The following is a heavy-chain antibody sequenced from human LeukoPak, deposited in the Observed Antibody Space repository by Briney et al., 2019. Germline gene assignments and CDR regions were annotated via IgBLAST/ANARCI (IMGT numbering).Heavy chain of an antibody. V-gene: IGHV1-8*01. Sequence: ASVKVSCKASGYTFTSYDINWVRQATGHGLEWMGWMNPNSGNTGYAQKFQGRVTMTRNTSISTAYMELSSLRSEDTAVYYCARRYSSSWYWYYYYGMDVWGQGTTVTVSS. CDR3: ARRYSSSWYWYYYYGMDV. D-gene: IGHD6-13*01. CDR2: MNPNSGNT. J-gene: IGHJ6*02. CDR1: GYTFTSYD.